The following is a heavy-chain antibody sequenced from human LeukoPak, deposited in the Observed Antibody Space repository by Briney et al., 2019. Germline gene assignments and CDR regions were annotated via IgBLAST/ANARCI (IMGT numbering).Heavy chain of an antibody. CDR2: ISSSSSYT. Sequence: PGGSLRLSCAASGFTFSDYYMSWIRQAPGKGLEWVSYISSSSSYTNYADSVKGRFTISRDNAKNSLYLQMNSLRAEDTAVYYCARGQGKWLALLPYYFGYWGQGTLVTVSS. J-gene: IGHJ4*02. D-gene: IGHD6-19*01. CDR3: ARGQGKWLALLPYYFGY. CDR1: GFTFSDYY. V-gene: IGHV3-11*05.